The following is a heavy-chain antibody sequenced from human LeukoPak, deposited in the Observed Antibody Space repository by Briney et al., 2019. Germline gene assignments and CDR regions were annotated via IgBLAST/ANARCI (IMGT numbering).Heavy chain of an antibody. J-gene: IGHJ3*02. CDR2: IYYSGST. Sequence: SETLSLTCTVSGGSISSYYWSLIRQPPGKGLEWIGYIYYSGSTNYNPSLKSRVTISVDTSKNQFSLKLSSVTAADTAVYYCARVLGRDVRSAFDIWGQGTMVTVSS. CDR1: GGSISSYY. D-gene: IGHD3-10*02. V-gene: IGHV4-59*01. CDR3: ARVLGRDVRSAFDI.